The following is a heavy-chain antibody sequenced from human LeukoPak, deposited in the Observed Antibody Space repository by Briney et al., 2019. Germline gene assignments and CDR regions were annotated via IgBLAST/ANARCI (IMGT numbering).Heavy chain of an antibody. V-gene: IGHV4-31*03. CDR1: GGSISSGGYY. CDR2: IYYSGCT. Sequence: SETLSLTCTVSGGSISSGGYYWSWIRQHPGKGLEWIGYIYYSGCTYYNPSLKSRLTISVDTSKNQFSLKLSSVTAADTAVYYCARTTVVAKYFDYWGQGTLVTVSS. CDR3: ARTTVVAKYFDY. J-gene: IGHJ4*02. D-gene: IGHD4-23*01.